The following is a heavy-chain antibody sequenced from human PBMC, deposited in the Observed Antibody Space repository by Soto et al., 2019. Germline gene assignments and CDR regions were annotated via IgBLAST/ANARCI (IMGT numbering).Heavy chain of an antibody. CDR2: IIPIFGTA. CDR1: GGTFSSYA. J-gene: IGHJ4*02. V-gene: IGHV1-69*13. D-gene: IGHD1-26*01. CDR3: ARGFRPLECSGGYPSHNY. Sequence: SVKVSCKASGGTFSSYAISWVRQAPGQGLEWMGGIIPIFGTANYAPKFQGRVTITADDSTSTAYMDLSSLRSEDTAVYYCARGFRPLECSGGYPSHNYWGQVPLVTFSS.